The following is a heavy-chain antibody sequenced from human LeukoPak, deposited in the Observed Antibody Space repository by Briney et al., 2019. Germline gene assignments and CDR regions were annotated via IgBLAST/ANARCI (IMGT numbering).Heavy chain of an antibody. V-gene: IGHV4-61*02. J-gene: IGHJ3*02. Sequence: PSQTLSLTCTVSGGSISSGSYYWSWIRQPAGKGLEWIGRIYTSGSTNYNPSLKSRVTISVDTSENQFSLKLSSVTAADTAVYYCARTSITIFGVDAFDIWGQGTMVTVSS. CDR3: ARTSITIFGVDAFDI. D-gene: IGHD3-3*01. CDR2: IYTSGST. CDR1: GGSISSGSYY.